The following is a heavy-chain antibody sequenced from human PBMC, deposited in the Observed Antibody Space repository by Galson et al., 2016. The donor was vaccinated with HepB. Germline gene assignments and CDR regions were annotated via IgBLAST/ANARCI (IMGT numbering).Heavy chain of an antibody. CDR2: LNGNGRNT. CDR1: GFTFSTYY. D-gene: IGHD4/OR15-4a*01. V-gene: IGHV3-74*01. J-gene: IGHJ4*02. CDR3: ARENYGVDV. Sequence: SLRLSCAASGFTFSTYYMHWIRQAPGKGLVWVSRLNGNGRNTDYADSVKGRFTISRDNAKNTLYLQMSSLRAEDTAVYYCARENYGVDVWGQGTLVTVSS.